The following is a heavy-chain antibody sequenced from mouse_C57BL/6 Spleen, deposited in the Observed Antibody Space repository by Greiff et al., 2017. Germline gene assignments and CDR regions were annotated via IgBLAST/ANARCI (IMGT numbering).Heavy chain of an antibody. CDR3: ASHGSSSFAY. CDR1: GYSFTGYF. J-gene: IGHJ3*01. Sequence: EVKLQESGPELVKPGDSVKISCKASGYSFTGYFMNWVMQSHGKSLEWIGRINPYNGDTFYNQKFKGKATLTVDKSSSTAHMELRSLTSEDSAVYYCASHGSSSFAYWGQGTLVTVSA. CDR2: INPYNGDT. V-gene: IGHV1-20*01. D-gene: IGHD1-1*01.